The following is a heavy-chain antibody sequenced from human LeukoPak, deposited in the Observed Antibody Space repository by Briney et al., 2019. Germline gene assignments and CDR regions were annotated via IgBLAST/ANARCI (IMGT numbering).Heavy chain of an antibody. Sequence: SETLSLTCTVSGGSISSSSYYWGWIRQPPGKGLEWIGSIYYSGSTYYNPSLKSRVTMSVDTSKNQFSLNLNSLTAADTAVYYCARGRGGPNNYYGSGSYYFHFDPWGQGTLVSVSS. D-gene: IGHD3-10*01. J-gene: IGHJ5*02. CDR3: ARGRGGPNNYYGSGSYYFHFDP. V-gene: IGHV4-39*07. CDR2: IYYSGST. CDR1: GGSISSSSYY.